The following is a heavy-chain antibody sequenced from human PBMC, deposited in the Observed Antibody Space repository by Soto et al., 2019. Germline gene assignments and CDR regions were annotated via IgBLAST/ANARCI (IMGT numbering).Heavy chain of an antibody. D-gene: IGHD2-15*01. CDR2: IYWDDDK. Sequence: QITLKESGPTLVKPTQTLTLTCTFSGFSLSTSGAGVVWIRQPPGKALEWLALIYWDDDKRYSPSLKSRLTIXKXXSKNQVVLTMTNMDPVDTATYYCAHKGGRGAGMDVWGQGTTVTVSS. CDR3: AHKGGRGAGMDV. J-gene: IGHJ6*02. CDR1: GFSLSTSGAG. V-gene: IGHV2-5*02.